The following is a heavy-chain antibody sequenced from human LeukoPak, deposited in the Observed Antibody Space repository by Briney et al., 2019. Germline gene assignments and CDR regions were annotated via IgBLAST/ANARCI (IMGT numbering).Heavy chain of an antibody. J-gene: IGHJ4*02. CDR2: VHLNGAT. CDR1: GGSITTTNW. CDR3: TRESGAFSPFGF. D-gene: IGHD1-26*01. Sequence: PSGTLSLTCAVSGGSITTTNWWSWVRQPPGKGLEWIGEVHLNGATNYNPSLESRFSMSIDKSNNHLSLEVTSVTAPDTAMYYCTRESGAFSPFGFWGQGTLVTVSS. V-gene: IGHV4-4*02.